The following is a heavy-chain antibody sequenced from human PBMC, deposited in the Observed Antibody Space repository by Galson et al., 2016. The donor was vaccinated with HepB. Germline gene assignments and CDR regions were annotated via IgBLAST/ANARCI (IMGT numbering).Heavy chain of an antibody. CDR1: GVSLSSSGVG. D-gene: IGHD3-10*01. Sequence: PALVKPTQTLTLTCPFCGVSLSSSGVGVGWIRQSPGKALEWLALIYWNDDKRYSPSLKSRLTITKDTSKNQVVLTLTNMDPVDTATYYCAHRRTSADYGSGKDHYFDYWGQGTLVTVSS. V-gene: IGHV2-5*01. J-gene: IGHJ4*02. CDR3: AHRRTSADYGSGKDHYFDY. CDR2: IYWNDDK.